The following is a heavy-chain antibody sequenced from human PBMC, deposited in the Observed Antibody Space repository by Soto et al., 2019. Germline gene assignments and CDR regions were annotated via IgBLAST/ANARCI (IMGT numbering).Heavy chain of an antibody. CDR2: IYWDDDK. CDR1: GFSLSTSGVG. J-gene: IGHJ4*02. CDR3: EHKGDGYRGFKY. Sequence: QITLKESGPTLVKPTQTLTLTCTFSGFSLSTSGVGVGWIRQPPGKALEWLALIYWDDDKRYSPSLKSRLTIPKDTSKNQGVLTMTNMDPVDTATYDCEHKGDGYRGFKYWGRGTPVTVSS. V-gene: IGHV2-5*02. D-gene: IGHD5-12*01.